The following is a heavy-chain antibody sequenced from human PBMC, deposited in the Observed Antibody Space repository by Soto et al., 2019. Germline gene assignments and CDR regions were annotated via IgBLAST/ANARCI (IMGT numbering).Heavy chain of an antibody. J-gene: IGHJ4*02. CDR3: AKDLYDSRGYYNFDY. CDR2: TRGSGDDT. CDR1: GFTFSNYG. D-gene: IGHD3-22*01. Sequence: GGSLRLSCVASGFTFSNYGMAGVGQAPGKGLEWVSATRGSGDDTYYADSVKGRFTISRDNSKNTLYLQMNSLRAEDTAVYYCAKDLYDSRGYYNFDYWGQGTLVTVSS. V-gene: IGHV3-23*01.